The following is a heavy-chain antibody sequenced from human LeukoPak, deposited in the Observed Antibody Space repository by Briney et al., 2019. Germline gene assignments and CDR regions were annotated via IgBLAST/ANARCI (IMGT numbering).Heavy chain of an antibody. D-gene: IGHD3-22*01. CDR2: ICGSGGST. V-gene: IGHV3-23*01. CDR3: AKEKYDSSGSDAFDI. J-gene: IGHJ3*02. CDR1: GFIFSTYA. Sequence: TGGSLRLSCVASGFIFSTYAMSWVRQAPGEGLEWVSAICGSGGSTPYADSVKGRFTISRDNSKNTLYLQMNSLRAEDTAVYYCAKEKYDSSGSDAFDIWGQGTMVTVSS.